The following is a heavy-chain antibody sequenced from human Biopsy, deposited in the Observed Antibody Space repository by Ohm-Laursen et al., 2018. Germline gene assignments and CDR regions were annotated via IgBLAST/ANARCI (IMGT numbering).Heavy chain of an antibody. Sequence: SDTLSLTCAISGDSVSSNSAAWNWIRQSPSRGLEWLGRTYYRSKWYNDYAVFVKGRITINPDTSKNQFFLQLNSVTPEDTAVYYCARETPTGIPFNWFDPWGQGTLVTVSS. D-gene: IGHD1-1*01. V-gene: IGHV6-1*01. CDR2: TYYRSKWYN. J-gene: IGHJ5*02. CDR1: GDSVSSNSAA. CDR3: ARETPTGIPFNWFDP.